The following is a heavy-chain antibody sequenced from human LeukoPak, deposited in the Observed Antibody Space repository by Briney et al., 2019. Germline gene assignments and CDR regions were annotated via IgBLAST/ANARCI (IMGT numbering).Heavy chain of an antibody. J-gene: IGHJ4*02. CDR3: AKAYRSSWYLKNFDY. D-gene: IGHD6-13*01. CDR2: ISGSGGST. Sequence: GGSLRLSCAASGFTFSSYAMSWVRQAPGKGLEWVSAISGSGGSTYYADSVKGRFTISRDNSKNTLYLQMNSLRAEDTAVYYCAKAYRSSWYLKNFDYWGQGTLVTVSS. CDR1: GFTFSSYA. V-gene: IGHV3-23*01.